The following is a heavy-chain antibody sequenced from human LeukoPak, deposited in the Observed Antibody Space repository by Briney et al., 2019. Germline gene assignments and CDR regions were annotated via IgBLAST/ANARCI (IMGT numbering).Heavy chain of an antibody. CDR1: GFSSRDDH. V-gene: IGHV3-23*01. D-gene: IGHD7-27*01. J-gene: IGHJ5*02. CDR3: ARFTWGCRGVCT. CDR2: VDGSGTWT. Sequence: GGSLRLSCEVSGFSSRDDHMNWIRLPPGKGLEWVSGVDGSGTWTAYGDSVRGRFTISRDTSKDTIYLQMNSLRAEDAAVYYCARFTWGCRGVCTWGRGTLVTVSS.